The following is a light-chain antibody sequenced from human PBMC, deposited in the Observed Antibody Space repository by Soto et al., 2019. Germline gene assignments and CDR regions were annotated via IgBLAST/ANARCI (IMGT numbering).Light chain of an antibody. CDR2: GAS. J-gene: IGKJ1*01. CDR1: QSISNN. V-gene: IGKV3-15*01. CDR3: QQYSTGPRT. Sequence: EIVVTPSPATLSVSPGDRATLSCRAGQSISNNLAWYQQKPGQAPRLLIYGASTRATGIPARFTGSGSGTEFPLTISSLQSEDFAVYYCQQYSTGPRTFGQGTKV.